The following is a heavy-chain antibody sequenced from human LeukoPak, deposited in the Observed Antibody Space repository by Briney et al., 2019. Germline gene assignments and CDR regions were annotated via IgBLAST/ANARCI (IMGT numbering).Heavy chain of an antibody. CDR2: IGWDSGGI. CDR1: GFTFDEYA. D-gene: IGHD6-19*01. Sequence: GRSLRLSCAASGFTFDEYAMHWVRQAPGKGLEWVSGIGWDSGGIGYADSVKGRFTISRDNAKKSLFLQMNSLRAEDTAFYYCAKGGGWFYYFDFWGQGSRVTVSS. V-gene: IGHV3-9*01. J-gene: IGHJ4*02. CDR3: AKGGGWFYYFDF.